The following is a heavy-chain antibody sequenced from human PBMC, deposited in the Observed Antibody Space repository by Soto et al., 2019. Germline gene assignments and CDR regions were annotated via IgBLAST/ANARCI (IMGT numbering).Heavy chain of an antibody. V-gene: IGHV1-69*01. CDR2: IIPIFGTA. J-gene: IGHJ3*02. D-gene: IGHD3-22*01. CDR3: ARTDYYDSSGYYYSRSAFDI. Sequence: QVQLVQSGAEVTKPGSSVKVSCKASGGTFSSYAISWVRQAPGQGLEWMGGIIPIFGTANYAQKFQGRVTITADESTSTAYMELSSLRSEDTAVYYCARTDYYDSSGYYYSRSAFDIWGQGTMVTVSS. CDR1: GGTFSSYA.